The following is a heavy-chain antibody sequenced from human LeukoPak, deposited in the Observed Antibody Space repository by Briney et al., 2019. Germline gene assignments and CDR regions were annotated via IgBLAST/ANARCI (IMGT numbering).Heavy chain of an antibody. V-gene: IGHV3-30*04. J-gene: IGHJ4*02. D-gene: IGHD3-22*01. CDR1: GFTFSSYA. Sequence: GGSLRLSCAASGFTFSSYAMHWVRQAPGKGLEWVAVISYDGSNKYYADSVKGRFTISRDNSKNTLYLQMNSLRAEDMAVYYCAHLYDYYDNGELDYWGQGTLVTVSS. CDR3: AHLYDYYDNGELDY. CDR2: ISYDGSNK.